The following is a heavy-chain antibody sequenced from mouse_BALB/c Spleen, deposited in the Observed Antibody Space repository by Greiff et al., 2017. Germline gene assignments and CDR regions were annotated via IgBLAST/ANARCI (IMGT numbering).Heavy chain of an antibody. J-gene: IGHJ4*01. D-gene: IGHD3-3*01. Sequence: DVQLVESGGGLVQPGGSRKLSCAASGFTFSSFGMHWVRQAPEKGLEWVAYISSGSSTIYYADTVKGRFTISRDNPKNTLFLQMTSLRSEDTAMYYCARWGPAMDYWGQGTSVTVSS. CDR3: ARWGPAMDY. CDR1: GFTFSSFG. CDR2: ISSGSSTI. V-gene: IGHV5-17*02.